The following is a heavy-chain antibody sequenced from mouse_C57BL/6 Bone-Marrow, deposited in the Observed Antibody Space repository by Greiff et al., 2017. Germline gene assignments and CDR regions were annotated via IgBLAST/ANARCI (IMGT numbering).Heavy chain of an antibody. V-gene: IGHV1-64*01. Sequence: QVQLQQPGAELVKPGASVKLSCKASGYTFTSYWMHWVKQRPGQGLEWIGMIHPNSGSTNYNEKFKSKATLTVDKSSSTAYMQLSSLTSEDSAVDYCARKYYYGSSWYSDVWGTGTTVTVSS. CDR3: ARKYYYGSSWYSDV. J-gene: IGHJ1*03. CDR1: GYTFTSYW. D-gene: IGHD1-1*01. CDR2: IHPNSGST.